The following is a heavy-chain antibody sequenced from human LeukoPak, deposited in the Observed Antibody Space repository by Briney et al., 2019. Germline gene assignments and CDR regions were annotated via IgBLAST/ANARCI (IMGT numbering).Heavy chain of an antibody. CDR2: ISSSSSYI. Sequence: GGSLRLSCAASGFTFSSYSMNWVRQAPGKGLEWVSSISSSSSYIYYADSVKGRFTISRDNAKNSLYLQMNSLRAEDTAVYYCARGERSIVVVPAAILEYYYYYYYLDVWGKGTTVTVSS. D-gene: IGHD2-2*02. CDR1: GFTFSSYS. V-gene: IGHV3-21*01. J-gene: IGHJ6*03. CDR3: ARGERSIVVVPAAILEYYYYYYYLDV.